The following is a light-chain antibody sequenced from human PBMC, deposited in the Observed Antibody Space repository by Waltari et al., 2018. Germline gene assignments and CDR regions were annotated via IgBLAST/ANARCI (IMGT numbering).Light chain of an antibody. CDR2: DAS. CDR3: QQYSSLPLT. CDR1: QHIRKN. Sequence: DIQMTHSPSSLSASVVDRVTITCQAMQHIRKNLNWYQQKPGKAPKVLIFDASSSQAAVPSRFSGSGSGTHFAFTISSLQPEDIGTYYCQQYSSLPLTFGGGTRVEIK. V-gene: IGKV1-33*01. J-gene: IGKJ4*01.